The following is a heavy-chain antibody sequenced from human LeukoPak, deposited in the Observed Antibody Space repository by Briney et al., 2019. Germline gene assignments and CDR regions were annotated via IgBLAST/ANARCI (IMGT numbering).Heavy chain of an antibody. CDR3: ARVVAGSFGYYYYYMDV. Sequence: SETLSLTCTVSGGSISSSSYYWGCIRQPPGKGLEWIGSIYYSGSTYYNPSLKSRVTISVDTSKNQFSLKLSSVTAADTAVYYCARVVAGSFGYYYYYMDVWGKGTTVTVSS. J-gene: IGHJ6*03. V-gene: IGHV4-39*07. CDR2: IYYSGST. CDR1: GGSISSSSYY. D-gene: IGHD6-19*01.